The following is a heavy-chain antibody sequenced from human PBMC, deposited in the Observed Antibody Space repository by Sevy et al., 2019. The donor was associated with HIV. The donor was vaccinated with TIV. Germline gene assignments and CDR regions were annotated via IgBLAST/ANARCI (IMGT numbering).Heavy chain of an antibody. D-gene: IGHD5-18*01. J-gene: IGHJ6*02. Sequence: GESLKISCKGSGYSFTSYWIGWVRQMPGKGLEWMGIIYPGDSDTRYSPSFQGQVTISADKSISTAYLQWSSLKASDTAMYYCARQGRIGQLRLSSPFGAHGMDVWGQGTTVTVSS. V-gene: IGHV5-51*01. CDR2: IYPGDSDT. CDR1: GYSFTSYW. CDR3: ARQGRIGQLRLSSPFGAHGMDV.